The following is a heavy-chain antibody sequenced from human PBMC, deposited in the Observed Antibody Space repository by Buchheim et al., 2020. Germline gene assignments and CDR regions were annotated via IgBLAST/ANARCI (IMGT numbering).Heavy chain of an antibody. J-gene: IGHJ4*02. V-gene: IGHV4-59*01. CDR2: IYYSGST. CDR3: AGGDRYSYGSGDY. Sequence: QVQLQESGPGLVKPSETPSLTCTVSGGSISSYYWSWIRQPPGKGLEWIGYIYYSGSTNYNPSLKSRVTISVDTSKNQFSLKLSSVTAADTAVYYCAGGDRYSYGSGDYWGQGTL. D-gene: IGHD5-18*01. CDR1: GGSISSYY.